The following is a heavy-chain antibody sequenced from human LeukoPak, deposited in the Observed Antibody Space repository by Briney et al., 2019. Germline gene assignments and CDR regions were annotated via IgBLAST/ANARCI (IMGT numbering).Heavy chain of an antibody. V-gene: IGHV5-51*01. CDR1: GYSFTSYW. D-gene: IGHD6-13*01. Sequence: PGESLKISCKGSGYSFTSYWIGWVRQMPGKGLEWMGIIYPGDPDTRYSPSFQGQVTISADKSISTAYLQWSSLKASDTAMYYCARQRSSWDRSVDYWGQGTLVTVSS. J-gene: IGHJ4*02. CDR3: ARQRSSWDRSVDY. CDR2: IYPGDPDT.